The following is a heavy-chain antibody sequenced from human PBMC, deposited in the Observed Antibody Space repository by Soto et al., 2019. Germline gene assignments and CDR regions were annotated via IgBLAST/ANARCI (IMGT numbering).Heavy chain of an antibody. D-gene: IGHD5-12*01. V-gene: IGHV1-69*13. CDR1: GGTFSSYA. CDR2: ILPIFGTA. CDR3: ASERRDGYNTFDY. J-gene: IGHJ4*02. Sequence: GASVEVSCKASGGTFSSYAISWVRQAPGQGLEWMGGILPIFGTANYAQKFQGRVTITADESTSTAYMELSSLRSEDTAVYYCASERRDGYNTFDYWGQGTLVTVSS.